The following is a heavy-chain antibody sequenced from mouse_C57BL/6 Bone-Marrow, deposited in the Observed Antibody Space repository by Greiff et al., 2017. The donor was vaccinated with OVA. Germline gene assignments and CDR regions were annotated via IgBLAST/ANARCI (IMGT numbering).Heavy chain of an antibody. CDR3: AKNGVYYGSSYWFAY. CDR2: IWRGGST. J-gene: IGHJ3*01. D-gene: IGHD1-1*01. V-gene: IGHV2-5*01. CDR1: GFSLTSYG. Sequence: QVQLKQSGPGLVQPSQSLSITCTVSGFSLTSYGVHWVRQSPGKGLEWLGVIWRGGSTDYNAAFMSRLSITKDNSKIQVFFKMNSLQADDTAIYYCAKNGVYYGSSYWFAYWGQGTLVTVSA.